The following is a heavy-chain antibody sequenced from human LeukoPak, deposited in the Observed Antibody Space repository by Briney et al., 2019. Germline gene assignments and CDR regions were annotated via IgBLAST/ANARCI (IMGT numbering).Heavy chain of an antibody. CDR3: ARDLFRNDAFDI. D-gene: IGHD2-21*01. CDR1: GFTVSSNY. V-gene: IGHV3-53*01. J-gene: IGHJ3*02. CDR2: IYSGGST. Sequence: GGSLRLSCAASGFTVSSNYMSWVRQAPGKGLEWVSAIYSGGSTYYADSVKGRFTISRDNSKNTLYLQMNSLRAEDTAVYYCARDLFRNDAFDIWGQGTMVTVSS.